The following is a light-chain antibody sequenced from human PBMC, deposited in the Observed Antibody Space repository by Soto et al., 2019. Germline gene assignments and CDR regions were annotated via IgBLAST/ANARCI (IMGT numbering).Light chain of an antibody. J-gene: IGKJ5*01. V-gene: IGKV1-9*01. Sequence: IQLTQSPSSLSASVGDRVTVTCRASQGIGTYLVWYQQKSGKAPTVLIYASSTLQTGVPSRFSGSGSGTDFSLTISSLHPEDVATYYCQQFNSYPLTFGQGTRLEIK. CDR2: ASS. CDR3: QQFNSYPLT. CDR1: QGIGTY.